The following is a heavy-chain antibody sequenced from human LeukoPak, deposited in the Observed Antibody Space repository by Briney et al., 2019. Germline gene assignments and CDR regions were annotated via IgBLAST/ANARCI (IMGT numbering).Heavy chain of an antibody. CDR1: GFTFSAYT. CDR3: AREKGGFDI. J-gene: IGHJ3*02. V-gene: IGHV3-64*01. CDR2: ISNNGGST. Sequence: PGGSLRLSCAASGFTFSAYTMQWVRQAPGKGLEYVSAISNNGGSTYYANSVKGRFTISRDNSKNTLYLQMGSLRAEDMAVYYCAREKGGFDIWGQGTMDTVSS. D-gene: IGHD2-15*01.